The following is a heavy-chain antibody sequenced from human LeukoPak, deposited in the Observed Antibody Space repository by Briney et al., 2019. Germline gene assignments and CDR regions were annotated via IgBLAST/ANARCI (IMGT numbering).Heavy chain of an antibody. CDR2: IYYSGST. D-gene: IGHD3-22*01. V-gene: IGHV4-39*01. Sequence: SETLSLTCAVSGGSISSTGYCWAWIRQPPGKGLEWIGTIYYSGSTYHNTSLKSRITMSVDTSRNQFSLKLSSVDAADTAVYYCAKAGVRYFDSSGLYAFDFWGQGTMVTVSS. J-gene: IGHJ3*01. CDR1: GGSISSTGYC. CDR3: AKAGVRYFDSSGLYAFDF.